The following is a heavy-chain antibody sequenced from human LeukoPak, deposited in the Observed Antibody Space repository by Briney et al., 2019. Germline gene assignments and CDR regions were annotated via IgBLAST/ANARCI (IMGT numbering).Heavy chain of an antibody. V-gene: IGHV3-11*01. CDR3: AREYSSEYYFDY. CDR1: GFTFSDYY. D-gene: IGHD5-12*01. CDR2: ISSSGSTI. J-gene: IGHJ4*02. Sequence: GGSLRLSCAASGFTFSDYYMSWIRQAPGKGLEWVSYISSSGSTIYYADSVKGRFTISRDNAKNSLYPQMNSLRAEDTAVYYCAREYSSEYYFDYWGQGTLVTVSS.